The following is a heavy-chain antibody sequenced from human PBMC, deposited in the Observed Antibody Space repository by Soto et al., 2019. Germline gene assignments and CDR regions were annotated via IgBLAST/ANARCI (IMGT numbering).Heavy chain of an antibody. V-gene: IGHV3-23*01. CDR3: AKFFGATGGSSGWPCSFHY. CDR1: GFTFSSYA. J-gene: IGHJ4*02. Sequence: EVQLLESGGGLVQPGGSLRLSCAASGFTFSSYAMSWVRQAPGKGLEWFSAISGSGGTTYYADSVKGRFTISRDRSKNTLYLQMDTLRAADTAKYYFAKFFGATGGSSGWPCSFHYWGQGTLVTVSP. D-gene: IGHD6-25*01. CDR2: ISGSGGTT.